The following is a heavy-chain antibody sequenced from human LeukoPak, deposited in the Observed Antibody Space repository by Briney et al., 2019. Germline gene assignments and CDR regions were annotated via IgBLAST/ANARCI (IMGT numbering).Heavy chain of an antibody. V-gene: IGHV4-34*01. J-gene: IGHJ6*02. D-gene: IGHD3-22*01. CDR2: IDHSGST. CDR1: GGSFSGYY. CDR3: ARDRIAKIVVVHSFSYGMDV. Sequence: SETLSLTCAVYGGSFSGYYWSWIRQPPGKGLEWIGEIDHSGSTNYNPSLKSRVTISVDTSKNQFSLKLSSVTAADTAVYYCARDRIAKIVVVHSFSYGMDVWGQGTTVTVSS.